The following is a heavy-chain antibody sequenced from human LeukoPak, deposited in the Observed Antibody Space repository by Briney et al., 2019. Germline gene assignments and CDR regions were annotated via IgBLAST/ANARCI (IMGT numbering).Heavy chain of an antibody. D-gene: IGHD3-3*01. V-gene: IGHV4-34*01. CDR1: GGSFSGHY. CDR2: INHSGST. CDR3: ARAGLRFSGLGY. J-gene: IGHJ4*02. Sequence: PSETLSLTCAVYGGSFSGHYWSWIRQPPGKGLEWIGEINHSGSTNYNPSLKSRVTISVDTSKNQFSLKLSSVTAADTAVYYCARAGLRFSGLGYWGQGTLVTVSS.